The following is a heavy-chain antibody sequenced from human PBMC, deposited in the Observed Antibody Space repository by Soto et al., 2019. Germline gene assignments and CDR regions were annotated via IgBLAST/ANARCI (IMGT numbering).Heavy chain of an antibody. V-gene: IGHV4-34*01. D-gene: IGHD5-12*01. CDR2: INHSGST. J-gene: IGHJ4*02. Sequence: SETLSLTCAVYGGSFSGYYWSWIRQPPGKGLEWIGEINHSGSTNYNPSLKSRVNISVDTSKNQFSLKLSSVTAADTAVYYCARGSVTTINWGQGTLVTVSS. CDR3: ARGSVTTIN. CDR1: GGSFSGYY.